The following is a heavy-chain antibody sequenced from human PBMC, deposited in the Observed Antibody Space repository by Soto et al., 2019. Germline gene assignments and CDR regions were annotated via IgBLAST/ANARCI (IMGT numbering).Heavy chain of an antibody. CDR1: GGSISRGGYY. CDR2: IYYSGST. CDR3: ARDRAAMGFDY. J-gene: IGHJ4*02. V-gene: IGHV4-31*03. D-gene: IGHD5-18*01. Sequence: QVQLQESGPGLVKPSQTLSLTCTVSGGSISRGGYYWSWIRQHPGKGMEWIGYIYYSGSTYYNPSLKSRVTISVDTSKNQFSLKLSSVTAADTAVYYCARDRAAMGFDYWGQGTLVTVSS.